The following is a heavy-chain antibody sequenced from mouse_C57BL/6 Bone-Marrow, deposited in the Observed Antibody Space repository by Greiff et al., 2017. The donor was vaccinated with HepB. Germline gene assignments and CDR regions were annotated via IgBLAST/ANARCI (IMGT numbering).Heavy chain of an antibody. CDR2: ISSGGSYT. D-gene: IGHD2-5*01. V-gene: IGHV5-6*02. CDR1: GFTFSSYG. Sequence: EVMLVESGGDLVKPGGSLKLSCAASGFTFSSYGMSWVRQTPDKRLEWVATISSGGSYTYYPDSVKGRFTISRDNAKNTLYLQMSSLKSEDTAMYYCARRNYSNPYWYFDVWGTGTTVTVSS. CDR3: ARRNYSNPYWYFDV. J-gene: IGHJ1*03.